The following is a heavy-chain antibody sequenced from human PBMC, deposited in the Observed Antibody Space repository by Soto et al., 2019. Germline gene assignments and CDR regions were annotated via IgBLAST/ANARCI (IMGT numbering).Heavy chain of an antibody. J-gene: IGHJ4*02. V-gene: IGHV3-7*03. D-gene: IGHD3-9*01. Sequence: GGSLRLSCAASGFTFSSYWMSWVRQDPGKGLEWVANIKQDGSEKYYVDSVQGRFTISRDNAKNSLYLQMNSLRAEDTAVYYCARDSVSGILTGYWGAEYWGQGALVNVSS. CDR1: GFTFSSYW. CDR3: ARDSVSGILTGYWGAEY. CDR2: IKQDGSEK.